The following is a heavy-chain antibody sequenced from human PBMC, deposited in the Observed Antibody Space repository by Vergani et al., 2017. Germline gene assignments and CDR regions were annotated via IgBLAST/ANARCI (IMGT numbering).Heavy chain of an antibody. V-gene: IGHV4-59*12. J-gene: IGHJ5*02. D-gene: IGHD3-3*01. Sequence: QVQLQESGPGLVKPSETLSLTCTVSGGSISSYYWSWIRQPPGKGLEWIGYIYYSGSTNYNPSLKSRVTISVDTSKNQFSLKLSSVTAADTAVYYCAREFDTIFGVVTRARWFDPWGQGTLVTVSS. CDR3: AREFDTIFGVVTRARWFDP. CDR1: GGSISSYY. CDR2: IYYSGST.